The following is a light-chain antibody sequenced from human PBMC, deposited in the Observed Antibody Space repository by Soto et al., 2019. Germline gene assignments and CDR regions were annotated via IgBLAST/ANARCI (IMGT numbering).Light chain of an antibody. V-gene: IGKV1-17*01. CDR1: QSINSF. Sequence: DIQMTQSPSSLSASLGDRVTITCRASQSINSFLNWYQHQPGKAPKVLIYAASNLQSGVPSRFNGNGSGTDFTLTISSLQPEDVATYYCLQHNSYPLNFGPGTKVDI. CDR2: AAS. CDR3: LQHNSYPLN. J-gene: IGKJ3*01.